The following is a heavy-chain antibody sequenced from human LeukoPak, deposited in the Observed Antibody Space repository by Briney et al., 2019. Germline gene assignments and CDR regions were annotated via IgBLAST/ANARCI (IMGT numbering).Heavy chain of an antibody. CDR2: INSDGSST. Sequence: GGSLRLSCAASGFTFSSYWMHWVRQAPGKGLVWVSRINSDGSSTSYADSVKGRFTISRDNAKNTLYLQMNSLRAEDTAVYYCARAASGGYYDSSGYYYDDAFDIWGQGTMVTVSS. V-gene: IGHV3-74*01. D-gene: IGHD3-22*01. J-gene: IGHJ3*02. CDR1: GFTFSSYW. CDR3: ARAASGGYYDSSGYYYDDAFDI.